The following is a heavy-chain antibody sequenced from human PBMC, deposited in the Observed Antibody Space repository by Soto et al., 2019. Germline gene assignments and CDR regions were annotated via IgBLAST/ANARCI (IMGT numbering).Heavy chain of an antibody. Sequence: GGSLTLSCAASGFFFSSYSMHWVRQAQGKGLEWVGAISHDGSTKYYADSVKGRIIISRDNSKNTLYLQRNILRADATAVYYGARVRWGSGEGYKLHYYLYAMDVWGQGTTVTVSS. CDR3: ARVRWGSGEGYKLHYYLYAMDV. V-gene: IGHV3-30*03. D-gene: IGHD5-12*01. CDR2: ISHDGSTK. CDR1: GFFFSSYS. J-gene: IGHJ6*02.